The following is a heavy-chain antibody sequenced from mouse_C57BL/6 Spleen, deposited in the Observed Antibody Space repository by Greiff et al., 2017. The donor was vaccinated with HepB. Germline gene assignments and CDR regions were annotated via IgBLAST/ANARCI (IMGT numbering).Heavy chain of an antibody. V-gene: IGHV1-64*01. Sequence: VQLQQPGAELVKPGASVKLSCKASGYTFTSYWMHWVKQRPGQGLEWIGMIHPNSGSTNYNEKFKSKATLTVDKSSSTAYMQLSSLTSEDSAVYYCARLNYSKGDYFDYWGQGTTLTVSS. CDR2: IHPNSGST. CDR3: ARLNYSKGDYFDY. CDR1: GYTFTSYW. D-gene: IGHD2-5*01. J-gene: IGHJ2*01.